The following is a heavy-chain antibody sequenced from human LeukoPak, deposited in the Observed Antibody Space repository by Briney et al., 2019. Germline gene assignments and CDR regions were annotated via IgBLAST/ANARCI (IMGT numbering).Heavy chain of an antibody. D-gene: IGHD2-2*01. J-gene: IGHJ3*02. CDR2: IYFIGST. CDR1: GGSISSYY. CDR3: ARTVLSAGSISFDM. V-gene: IGHV4-59*01. Sequence: PSETLTLTCTVSGGSISSYYWSWIRQPPRKGLEWIGYIYFIGSTNYNPSLNSRVTISVDTSKNEFSLKLSSVTAADTAVYYCARTVLSAGSISFDMWGQGRMVTVSS.